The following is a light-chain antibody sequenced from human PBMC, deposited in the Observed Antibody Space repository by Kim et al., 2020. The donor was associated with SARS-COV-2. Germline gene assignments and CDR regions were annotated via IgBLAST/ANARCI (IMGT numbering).Light chain of an antibody. CDR1: KLGDKY. V-gene: IGLV3-1*01. CDR3: QAWDSSTVV. J-gene: IGLJ2*01. CDR2: QDS. Sequence: SYELTQPPSVSMSPGQTASITCSGDKLGDKYACWYQQKPGQSPVLVIYQDSKRPSGIPERFSGSNSGNTATLTISGTQAMDEADYYCQAWDSSTVVFGGGTQLTLL.